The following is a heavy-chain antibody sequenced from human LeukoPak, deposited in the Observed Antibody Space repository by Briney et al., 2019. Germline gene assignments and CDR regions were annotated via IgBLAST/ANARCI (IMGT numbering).Heavy chain of an antibody. CDR1: GASVSDYY. J-gene: IGHJ5*02. D-gene: IGHD3-22*01. V-gene: IGHV4-4*08. CDR2: VYTSGIT. CDR3: ARPYYYDSRIDP. Sequence: SETLSLTCTVSGASVSDYYCNWIRQPPGKGLEWIGYVYTSGITNYNPSLRSRVTISVDTSKNQLSLKLSSVTAADTAVYYCARPYYYDSRIDPWGQGILVTVSS.